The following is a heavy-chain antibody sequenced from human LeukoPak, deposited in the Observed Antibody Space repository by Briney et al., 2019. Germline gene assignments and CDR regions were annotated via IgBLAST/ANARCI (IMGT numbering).Heavy chain of an antibody. D-gene: IGHD6-19*01. CDR1: GGSISRYY. Sequence: PSETLSLTCTVSGGSISRYYWSWIRQPPGKGLEWIGYIYYSGSTNYNPSLKSRVTISVDTSKNQFSLKLTSVTAADTAVFYCARQVAVGFFDYWGQEALVTVSS. J-gene: IGHJ4*02. V-gene: IGHV4-59*08. CDR2: IYYSGST. CDR3: ARQVAVGFFDY.